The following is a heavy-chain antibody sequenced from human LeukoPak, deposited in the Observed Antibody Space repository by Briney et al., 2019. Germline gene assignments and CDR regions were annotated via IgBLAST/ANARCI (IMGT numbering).Heavy chain of an antibody. Sequence: PGGSLRLSCAASGFTFSSYAMHWVRQAPGKGLEWVAVISYDGSKKYYADSVKGRFTISRDNSKNTLYLQMNSLRAEETAVYYCARAMYQLLGFPSDWGQGTLVTVSS. D-gene: IGHD2-2*01. V-gene: IGHV3-30-3*01. CDR2: ISYDGSKK. J-gene: IGHJ4*02. CDR3: ARAMYQLLGFPSD. CDR1: GFTFSSYA.